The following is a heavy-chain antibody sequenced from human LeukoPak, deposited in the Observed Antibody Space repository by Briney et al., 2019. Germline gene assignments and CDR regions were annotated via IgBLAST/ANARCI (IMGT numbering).Heavy chain of an antibody. J-gene: IGHJ4*02. D-gene: IGHD3-22*01. Sequence: GGSLRLSCAASGFTFSRYWMHWVRQAPGKGLEWVAVIPYDGSYQYYGDSVKGRFSISRDNSKNTLYLQMNSLRPEDTGVYYCAKDHYDSSGYYFGVDNWGQGTLVTVSS. CDR1: GFTFSRYW. V-gene: IGHV3-30*18. CDR3: AKDHYDSSGYYFGVDN. CDR2: IPYDGSYQ.